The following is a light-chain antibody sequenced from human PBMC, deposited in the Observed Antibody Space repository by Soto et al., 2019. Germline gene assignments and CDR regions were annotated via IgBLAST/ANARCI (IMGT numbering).Light chain of an antibody. CDR2: GAS. CDR1: RSVRSSF. J-gene: IGKJ2*01. V-gene: IGKV3-15*01. CDR3: QQANSFPYT. Sequence: EIVMTQSPATLSVSPGERATLSCRASRSVRSSFLAWYQQKPGQAPSLLIYGASTRATGIPARFSGSGSGTEFTLTINSLQSEDFATYFCQQANSFPYTFGQGTKVDIK.